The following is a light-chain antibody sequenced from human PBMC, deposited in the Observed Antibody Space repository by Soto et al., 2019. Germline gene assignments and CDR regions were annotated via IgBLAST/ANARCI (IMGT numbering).Light chain of an antibody. CDR1: QSVSKY. CDR3: QQRSNWPQIT. V-gene: IGKV3-11*01. CDR2: DAS. J-gene: IGKJ4*01. Sequence: EIVLTQSPATLSLSPGERATLSCRVSQSVSKYLAWYQQKPGQAPRLLIHDASNRATGIPARFSGSGSGTDFTLTISSLEPEDFGVYYCQQRSNWPQITFGGGTKVEIK.